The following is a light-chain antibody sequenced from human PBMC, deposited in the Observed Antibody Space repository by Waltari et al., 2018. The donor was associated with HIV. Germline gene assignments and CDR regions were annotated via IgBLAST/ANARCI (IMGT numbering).Light chain of an antibody. CDR1: QSVRSNY. CDR2: GAS. V-gene: IGKV3-20*01. Sequence: DIVLTQSPGTLSLSPGERATLSCRASQSVRSNYLAWYQQKPGQAPRLLIYGASTRATSIPDRFSGSGSGTDFTLTISRLEPEDFAVYYCQQYTNSAFTFGPGTKVDIK. CDR3: QQYTNSAFT. J-gene: IGKJ3*01.